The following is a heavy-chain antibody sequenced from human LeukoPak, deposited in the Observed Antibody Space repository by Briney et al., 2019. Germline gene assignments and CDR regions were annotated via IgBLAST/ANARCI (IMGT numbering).Heavy chain of an antibody. J-gene: IGHJ5*02. D-gene: IGHD3-10*01. CDR1: GYTFTGYY. CDR2: INPNSGGT. V-gene: IGHV1-2*02. CDR3: ARGYGSGSSPKKFDP. Sequence: ASVKVSCKASGYTFTGYYMHWVRQVPGQGLEWMGWINPNSGGTNYAQKFQGRVTMTRDTSISTAYMELSRLRSDDTAVYYCARGYGSGSSPKKFDPWGQGTLVTVSS.